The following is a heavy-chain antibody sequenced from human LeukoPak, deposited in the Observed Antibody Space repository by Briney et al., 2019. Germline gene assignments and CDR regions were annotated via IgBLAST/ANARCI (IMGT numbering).Heavy chain of an antibody. CDR2: IYYSGST. CDR1: GGSVSSGSYY. V-gene: IGHV4-61*01. Sequence: PETLSLTCTVSGGSVSSGSYYWSWIRQPPGKGLEWIGYIYYSGSTNYNPSLKSRVTISVDTSKNQFSLKLSSVTAADTAVYYCARDRGSGSYYPAPFDYWGQGTLVTVSS. D-gene: IGHD3-10*01. CDR3: ARDRGSGSYYPAPFDY. J-gene: IGHJ4*02.